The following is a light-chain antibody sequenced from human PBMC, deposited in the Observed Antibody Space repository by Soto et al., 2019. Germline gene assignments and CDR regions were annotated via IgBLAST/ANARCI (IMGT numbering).Light chain of an antibody. CDR1: QSVSSN. Sequence: EIVMTQSPATLSVSPGERATLSCRASQSVSSNLAWYQQKPGQPPRLLIYGASTRATGIPARFSGSGSGTEFTLNISSLQSEDFAVYYCQQYNNWPHTFGQGTKLEIK. V-gene: IGKV3-15*01. CDR2: GAS. J-gene: IGKJ2*01. CDR3: QQYNNWPHT.